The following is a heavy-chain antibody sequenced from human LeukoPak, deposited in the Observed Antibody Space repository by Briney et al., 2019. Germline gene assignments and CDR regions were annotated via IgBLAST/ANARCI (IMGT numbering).Heavy chain of an antibody. CDR2: IKSKTDGGTT. CDR3: TTEGIAATQNYYYGMDV. CDR1: GFTFSNAW. Sequence: GGSLRLSCAASGFTFSNAWMSWVHQAPGKGLEWVGRIKSKTDGGTTDYAAPVKGRFTISRDDSKNTLYLQMNSLKTEDTAVYYCTTEGIAATQNYYYGMDVWGQGTTVTVSS. V-gene: IGHV3-15*01. J-gene: IGHJ6*02. D-gene: IGHD2-15*01.